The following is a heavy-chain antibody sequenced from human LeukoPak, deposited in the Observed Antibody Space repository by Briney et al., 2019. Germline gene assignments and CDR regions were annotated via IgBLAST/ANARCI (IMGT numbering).Heavy chain of an antibody. V-gene: IGHV1-3*01. CDR3: AREGGLWFGAPNWWFDP. J-gene: IGHJ5*02. CDR1: GYTFTSYA. D-gene: IGHD3-10*01. Sequence: ASVKVSCKASGYTFTSYAMHWVRQAPGQRLEWMGWINAGNGNTKYSQKFQGRVTITRDTSASTAYMELSSLRSEDTAVYYCAREGGLWFGAPNWWFDPWGQGTLVTVSS. CDR2: INAGNGNT.